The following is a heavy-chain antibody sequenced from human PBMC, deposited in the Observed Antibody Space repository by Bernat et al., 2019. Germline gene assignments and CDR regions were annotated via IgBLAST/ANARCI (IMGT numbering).Heavy chain of an antibody. CDR3: EKDKRYNRPFEGMDV. CDR2: ISGAGSSK. D-gene: IGHD1-14*01. J-gene: IGHJ6*02. V-gene: IGHV3-43*02. CDR1: GFTFDDYA. Sequence: EVQLVESGGAVVQPGGSLRLSCATSGFTFDDYAMHWVRQVPGKGLEWVSLISGAGSSKYQADSYKGRLTISREKSKNSLYLQMNSPRTEDTALFYCEKDKRYNRPFEGMDVWGQGTTVTVSS.